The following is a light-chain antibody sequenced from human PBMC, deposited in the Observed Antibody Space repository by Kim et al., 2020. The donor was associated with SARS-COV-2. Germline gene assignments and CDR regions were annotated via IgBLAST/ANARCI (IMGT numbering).Light chain of an antibody. CDR3: QQRSDWPYT. J-gene: IGKJ2*01. V-gene: IGKV3-11*01. CDR2: DAS. CDR1: HSVSSD. Sequence: EIVLTQSPVTLSLSPGERATLSCRASHSVSSDLGWYQQKPGQAPRLLIYDASNRATGIPARFSGSGSGTDFTLTISSLEPEDFAVYYCQQRSDWPYTFGQGTKLEI.